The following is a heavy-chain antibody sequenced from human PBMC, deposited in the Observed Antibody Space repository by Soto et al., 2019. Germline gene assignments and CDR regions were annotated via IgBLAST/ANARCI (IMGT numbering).Heavy chain of an antibody. CDR2: ISGSGGST. Sequence: GGSLRLSCAASGFTFSSYAMSWVRQAPGKGLEWVSAISGSGGSTYYADSVKGRFTISRDNSKNTLYLQMNSLRAEDTAVYYCAKDRQSIYGGNSPFDYWGQGTLVTVSS. CDR3: AKDRQSIYGGNSPFDY. V-gene: IGHV3-23*01. D-gene: IGHD4-17*01. J-gene: IGHJ4*02. CDR1: GFTFSSYA.